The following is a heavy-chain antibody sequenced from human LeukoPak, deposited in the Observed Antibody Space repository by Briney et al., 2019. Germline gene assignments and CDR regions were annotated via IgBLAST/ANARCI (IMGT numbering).Heavy chain of an antibody. V-gene: IGHV4-39*01. CDR2: LYYSGTT. Sequence: SETLSLTCTVSGGSISSSHYYWGWIRQPRGKGLEWIGTLYYSGTTYYNPSLESRVTISEDTSKNQFSLTLRSVTAADTAVYYCARQTTATTYDYWGQGTLVTVSS. J-gene: IGHJ4*02. D-gene: IGHD4-17*01. CDR3: ARQTTATTYDY. CDR1: GGSISSSHYY.